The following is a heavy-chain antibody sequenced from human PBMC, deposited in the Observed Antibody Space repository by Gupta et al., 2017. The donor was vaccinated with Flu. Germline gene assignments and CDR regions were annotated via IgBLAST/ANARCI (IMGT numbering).Heavy chain of an antibody. Sequence: GFIFSDYYMTWIRQAPGKGLEWISYIDSSGRVTYYADSVKGRFTMSRDNTKSSLYLQMNSARADDTGVYYCARGASPVGSGSLAEFWGQGARVTVSS. V-gene: IGHV3-11*01. CDR2: IDSSGRVT. CDR3: ARGASPVGSGSLAEF. CDR1: GFIFSDYY. J-gene: IGHJ4*02. D-gene: IGHD3-16*01.